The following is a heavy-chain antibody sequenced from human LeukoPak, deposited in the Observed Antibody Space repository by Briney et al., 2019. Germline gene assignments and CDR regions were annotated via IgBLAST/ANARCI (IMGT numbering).Heavy chain of an antibody. J-gene: IGHJ4*02. CDR1: GGSFEHYF. V-gene: IGHV4-59*08. CDR3: ASHRRSHGAEY. CDR2: VYYTGST. Sequence: SETLSLTCTVSGGSFEHYFWSWIRQPPGKGLEFLGYVYYTGSTDYSPSLKSRLSISADTAKNQFSLNLRSVTAADTAVYFCASHRRSHGAEYWGQGTLVTVSS. D-gene: IGHD5-18*01.